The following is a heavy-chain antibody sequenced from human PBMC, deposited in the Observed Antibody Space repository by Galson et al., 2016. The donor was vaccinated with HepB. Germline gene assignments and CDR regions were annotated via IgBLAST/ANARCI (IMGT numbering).Heavy chain of an antibody. Sequence: LPLTCTVSGGSISSSRHYWGWLRQPPGKGPEWIGSIYYSGTTYYNPSLKSRVTISVDTSKDQFSLKLSSVTAADTAVYYCVLIPYNFWSGYTYYFDSWGQGTLVTVSS. D-gene: IGHD3-3*01. CDR1: GGSISSSRHY. CDR3: VLIPYNFWSGYTYYFDS. V-gene: IGHV4-39*01. J-gene: IGHJ4*02. CDR2: IYYSGTT.